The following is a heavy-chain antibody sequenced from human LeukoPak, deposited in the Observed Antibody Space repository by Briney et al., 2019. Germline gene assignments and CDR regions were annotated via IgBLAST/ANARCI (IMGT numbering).Heavy chain of an antibody. V-gene: IGHV4-34*01. Sequence: SETLSLTCAVYGGFFSGYYWSWIRQPPGKGLEWIGEINHSGSTNYNPSLRSRVTISVDTSKNQFSLKLSSVTAADTAVYYCARKSLNYGGNADAAFDIWGQGTMVTVSS. CDR2: INHSGST. CDR1: GGFFSGYY. CDR3: ARKSLNYGGNADAAFDI. D-gene: IGHD4-23*01. J-gene: IGHJ3*02.